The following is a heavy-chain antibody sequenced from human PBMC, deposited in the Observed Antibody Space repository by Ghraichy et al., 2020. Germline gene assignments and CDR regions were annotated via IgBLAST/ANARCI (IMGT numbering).Heavy chain of an antibody. CDR1: GFTFSSYA. CDR3: AFINSRTVLLWFGELFF. Sequence: GGSLRLSCAASGFTFSSYAMSWVRQAPGKGLEWVSAISGSGGSTYYADSVKGRFTISRDNSKNTLYLQMNSLRAEDTAVYYCAFINSRTVLLWFGELFFWGQGTLVTVSS. V-gene: IGHV3-23*01. D-gene: IGHD3-10*01. CDR2: ISGSGGST. J-gene: IGHJ4*02.